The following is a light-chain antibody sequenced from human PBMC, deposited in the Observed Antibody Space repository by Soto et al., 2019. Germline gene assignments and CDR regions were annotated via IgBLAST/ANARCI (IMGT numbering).Light chain of an antibody. CDR2: GAS. V-gene: IGKV3-15*01. Sequence: EILMTQSPATLSVSPGERATLSCRASQSLNSDLAWYQQTPGQAPRLLIYGASTRATGIPARFSGSESGTECTLPISRLQSEDFAVYYCQQYNNWPLTFGGGTKVDIK. CDR1: QSLNSD. CDR3: QQYNNWPLT. J-gene: IGKJ4*01.